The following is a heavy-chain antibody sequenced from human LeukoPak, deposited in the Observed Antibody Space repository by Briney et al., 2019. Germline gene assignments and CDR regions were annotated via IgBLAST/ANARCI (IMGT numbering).Heavy chain of an antibody. Sequence: ASVKVSCKTSGYTFTNYGISWVRQAPGQGLEWMGWISGYNGKTNYVQKFRGRVAMTADTSTSTVYMELRSLRSDDTAVYYCARQPSDYYDSSGYFDYWGQGTLVTVSS. CDR1: GYTFTNYG. CDR2: ISGYNGKT. D-gene: IGHD3-22*01. J-gene: IGHJ4*02. V-gene: IGHV1-18*01. CDR3: ARQPSDYYDSSGYFDY.